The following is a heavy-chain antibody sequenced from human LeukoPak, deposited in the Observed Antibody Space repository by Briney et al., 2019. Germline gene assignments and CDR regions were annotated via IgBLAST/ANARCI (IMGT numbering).Heavy chain of an antibody. CDR3: ARGPGIDVAGVFDY. V-gene: IGHV1-18*04. D-gene: IGHD6-19*01. Sequence: ASVKVSCKASGFGFSSYGINWVRQAPGQRLEWVGWISAYTGQTKYLQKMRGRVTMTTDTSTNTAYMELRSLTSDDTAVYYCARGPGIDVAGVFDYWGKGSLVIVSS. CDR2: ISAYTGQT. J-gene: IGHJ4*02. CDR1: GFGFSSYG.